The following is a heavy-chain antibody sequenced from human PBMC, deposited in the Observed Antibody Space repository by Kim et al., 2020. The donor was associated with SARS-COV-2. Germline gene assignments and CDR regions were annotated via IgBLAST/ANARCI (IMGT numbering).Heavy chain of an antibody. D-gene: IGHD3-10*01. J-gene: IGHJ4*02. V-gene: IGHV3-72*01. CDR1: GFIFSDHY. Sequence: GGSLRLSCAASGFIFSDHYMYWVRQSPGKGLEWVGRTRNRANSYTTEYAASVRGRFIISRDESENSLHLQMNSLKTEDTAVYYCARVRTSVSYHFDYWGQGTLVTVSA. CDR2: TRNRANSYTT. CDR3: ARVRTSVSYHFDY.